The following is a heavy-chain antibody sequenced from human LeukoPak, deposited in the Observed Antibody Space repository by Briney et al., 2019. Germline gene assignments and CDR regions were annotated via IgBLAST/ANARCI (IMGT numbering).Heavy chain of an antibody. V-gene: IGHV3-20*04. J-gene: IGHJ4*02. CDR1: GFTFDDYG. CDR3: ARDQSYYDSSGYYYPY. CDR2: INWNGGST. D-gene: IGHD3-22*01. Sequence: GGSLRLSCAASGFTFDDYGMSWVRQAPGKGLEWVSGINWNGGSTDYADSVKGRFTISRDNAKNSLYLQMNSLRAEDTALYYCARDQSYYDSSGYYYPYWGQGTLVTVSS.